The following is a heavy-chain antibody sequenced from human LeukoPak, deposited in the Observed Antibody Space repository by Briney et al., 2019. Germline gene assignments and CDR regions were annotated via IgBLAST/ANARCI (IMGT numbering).Heavy chain of an antibody. V-gene: IGHV1-18*01. CDR3: ARYGSGSYASYYYYYMDV. J-gene: IGHJ6*03. Sequence: ASVKVSCKASGYTFTSYGISWVRQAPGQGLEWMGWISAYNGNTNYAQKLQGRVTMTTDTSTSTAYMELRSLRSDDTAVYYCARYGSGSYASYYYYYMDVWGKGTTVTVSS. CDR2: ISAYNGNT. CDR1: GYTFTSYG. D-gene: IGHD3-10*01.